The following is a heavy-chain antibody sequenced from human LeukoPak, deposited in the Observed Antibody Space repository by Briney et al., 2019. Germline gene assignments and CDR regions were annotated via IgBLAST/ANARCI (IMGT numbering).Heavy chain of an antibody. CDR3: ARGENDYGDRYDY. Sequence: GASVKVSCKASGYTFTGYYMHWVRQAPGQGLEWMGWINPNSGGTNYAQKFQGWVTMIRDTSISTAYMELSRLRSDDTAVYYCARGENDYGDRYDYWGQGTLVTVSS. J-gene: IGHJ4*02. CDR1: GYTFTGYY. CDR2: INPNSGGT. V-gene: IGHV1-2*04. D-gene: IGHD4-17*01.